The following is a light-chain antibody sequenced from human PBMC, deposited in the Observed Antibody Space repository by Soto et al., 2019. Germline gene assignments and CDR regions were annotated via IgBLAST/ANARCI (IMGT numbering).Light chain of an antibody. CDR2: EVT. CDR1: TSDIGAYNY. V-gene: IGLV2-8*01. Sequence: QSVLTRPPSASGSPGQSVTISCTGTTSDIGAYNYVSWYQQRPGKAPKLIIYEVTRRPSGVPDRIFGSKYDTTASLTVSGLQAEDEADYYCSSYTGGNPSYVFGTGTKVTVL. CDR3: SSYTGGNPSYV. J-gene: IGLJ1*01.